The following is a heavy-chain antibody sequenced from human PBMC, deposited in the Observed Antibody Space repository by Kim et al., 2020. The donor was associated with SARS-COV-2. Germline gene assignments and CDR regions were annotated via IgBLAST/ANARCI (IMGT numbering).Heavy chain of an antibody. J-gene: IGHJ4*02. V-gene: IGHV3-49*04. Sequence: GGSLRLSCTASGFTFGDHAMSWVRQAPGKGLEWVGFISSKAHGGTTEYAASVKGRFTISRDDSKSIAYLQMNSLKTEDTAVYYCTSSYSNYLTLTFWGQGTLVTVSS. CDR2: ISSKAHGGTT. CDR1: GFTFGDHA. CDR3: TSSYSNYLTLTF. D-gene: IGHD4-4*01.